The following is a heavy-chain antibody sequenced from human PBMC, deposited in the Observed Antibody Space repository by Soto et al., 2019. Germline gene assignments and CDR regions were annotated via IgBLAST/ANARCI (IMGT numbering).Heavy chain of an antibody. CDR3: ARWGTTGGFDL. CDR1: GFRFKSFV. D-gene: IGHD3-16*01. Sequence: QLQLVESGGGVVQPGTSLRLSCAASGFRFKSFVMHWVRQAPGKGLEWVAFTSYDGSNKDYGDSVKGRFTVSRDNSQNTLLLQMDFLRPEDTALSYCARWGTTGGFDLWGQGTLVSVSS. J-gene: IGHJ4*02. V-gene: IGHV3-30*19. CDR2: TSYDGSNK.